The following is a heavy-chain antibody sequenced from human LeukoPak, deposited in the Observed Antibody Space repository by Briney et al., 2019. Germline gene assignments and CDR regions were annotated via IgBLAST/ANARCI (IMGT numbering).Heavy chain of an antibody. V-gene: IGHV4-59*01. J-gene: IGHJ4*02. CDR3: ARVGDSSGYSVLDS. D-gene: IGHD3-22*01. CDR1: GVSISGYY. CDR2: IYYSGSA. Sequence: KPSETLSLTCTVPGVSISGYYWSWIRRPPGKGLEWIGHIYYSGSADYNASLKSRATMFVDTSKNEFSLTLRSVTAADTAVYYCARVGDSSGYSVLDSWGQGTLVTVSS.